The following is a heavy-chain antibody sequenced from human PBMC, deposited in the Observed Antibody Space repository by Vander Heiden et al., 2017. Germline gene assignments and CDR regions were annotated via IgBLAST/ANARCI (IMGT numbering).Heavy chain of an antibody. CDR3: ANLEMGATH. CDR1: GFTFSSYG. Sequence: QVQLVESGGGVVQPGRSLRLSCAASGFTFSSYGMHWVRQAPGKGLEWVAVIWYDGSNKYYANSVKGRFTISRDNSKNTLYLQMNSLRVEDTAVYYCANLEMGATHWCQGTLVTVSS. D-gene: IGHD1-1*01. V-gene: IGHV3-33*06. CDR2: IWYDGSNK. J-gene: IGHJ4*02.